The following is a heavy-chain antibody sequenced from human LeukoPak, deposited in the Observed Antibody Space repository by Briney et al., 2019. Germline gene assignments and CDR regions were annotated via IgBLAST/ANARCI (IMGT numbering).Heavy chain of an antibody. CDR1: GYSFTNYW. Sequence: GESLKISCKGSGYSFTNYWIRWVRQMPGKGLEWMGIIYHGDSDTRYSPSFQGQVTISADKSISTVYLQWSSLKASDTAKYYCARIGGGSYYDAFDYWGQGTLVTVSS. D-gene: IGHD1-26*01. CDR3: ARIGGGSYYDAFDY. V-gene: IGHV5-51*01. CDR2: IYHGDSDT. J-gene: IGHJ4*02.